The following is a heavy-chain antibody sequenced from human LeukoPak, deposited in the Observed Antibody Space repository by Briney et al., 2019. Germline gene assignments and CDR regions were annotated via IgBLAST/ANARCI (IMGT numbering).Heavy chain of an antibody. CDR3: ASSSTSYNWFDP. CDR2: IIPIFGTA. D-gene: IGHD2-2*01. V-gene: IGHV1-69*13. Sequence: GASVKVSCKASGGTFSSYAISWVRQAPGQGLEWMGGIIPIFGTANYAQKFQGRVTITADESTSTAYMELSSLRSEDTAVYYCASSSTSYNWFDPWGQGTLVTVSS. J-gene: IGHJ5*02. CDR1: GGTFSSYA.